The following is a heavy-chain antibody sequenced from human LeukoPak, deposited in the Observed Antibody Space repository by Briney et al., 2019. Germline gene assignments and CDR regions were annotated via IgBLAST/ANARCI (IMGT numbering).Heavy chain of an antibody. Sequence: GGSLRLSCAASGFTFSRSWMTWVRQAPGKGLEWVASIKDDGREKYYVDSVKGRFTISRDNAKNSLYLQMNSLRVEDTAVYYCADLGYNDGGQGTLVTVSS. CDR2: IKDDGREK. D-gene: IGHD2-15*01. CDR1: GFTFSRSW. V-gene: IGHV3-7*01. CDR3: ADLGYND. J-gene: IGHJ4*02.